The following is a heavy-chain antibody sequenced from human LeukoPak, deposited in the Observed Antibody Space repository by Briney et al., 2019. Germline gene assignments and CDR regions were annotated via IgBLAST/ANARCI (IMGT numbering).Heavy chain of an antibody. CDR1: GGSISSYY. D-gene: IGHD1-26*01. CDR3: ARGPNSGSFFFDY. J-gene: IGHJ4*02. CDR2: IYYSGSN. Sequence: SETLSLTCTVSGGSISSYYWSWVRQPPGKGLEWIGYIYYSGSNNYNPYFMSRVTISVDTSKNQFSLKLSSVTAADTAVYDCARGPNSGSFFFDYWGQGTLVTVSS. V-gene: IGHV4-59*01.